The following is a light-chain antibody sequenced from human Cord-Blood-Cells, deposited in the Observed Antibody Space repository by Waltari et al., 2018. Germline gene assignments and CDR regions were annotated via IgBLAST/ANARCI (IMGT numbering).Light chain of an antibody. V-gene: IGLV2-14*01. CDR3: SSYTSSSTLV. CDR2: DVS. Sequence: QSALTQPASVSGSPGQSITISCTGTSSDVGVYNYASWYQQPPGKAPKLMIYDVSNRPSGVSNRFSGSKSGNTASLTISGLQAEDEADYYCSSYTSSSTLVFGGGTKLTVL. J-gene: IGLJ2*01. CDR1: SSDVGVYNY.